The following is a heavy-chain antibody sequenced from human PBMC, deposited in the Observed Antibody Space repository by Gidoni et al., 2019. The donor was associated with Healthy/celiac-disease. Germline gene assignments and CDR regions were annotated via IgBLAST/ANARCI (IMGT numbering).Heavy chain of an antibody. CDR1: GFTFSSYS. CDR3: ARGTPKWLLLPTYWYFDL. J-gene: IGHJ2*01. D-gene: IGHD3-22*01. Sequence: EVQLVESGGGLVQPGGSLRLSCAASGFTFSSYSMNWVRQAPGKGLEWVSYISSSSSTIYYADSVKGRFTISRDNAKNSLYLQMNSLRDEDTAVYYCARGTPKWLLLPTYWYFDLWGRGTLVTVSS. V-gene: IGHV3-48*02. CDR2: ISSSSSTI.